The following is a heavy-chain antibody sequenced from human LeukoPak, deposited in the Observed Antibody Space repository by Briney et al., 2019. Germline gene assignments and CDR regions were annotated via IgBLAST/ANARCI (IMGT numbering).Heavy chain of an antibody. CDR1: GFTFTSVS. CDR3: ARSYGGSGDF. V-gene: IGHV3-21*01. Sequence: GRSPRLSCLTSGFTFTSVSISWVRQAPGKGLEWVAFIGHVAGDIFYSDSVKGRFTISRDDAKGSVYLQMNSLRAADTAVYYCARSYGGSGDFWGRGTLVTVSS. J-gene: IGHJ4*02. CDR2: IGHVAGDI. D-gene: IGHD4-23*01.